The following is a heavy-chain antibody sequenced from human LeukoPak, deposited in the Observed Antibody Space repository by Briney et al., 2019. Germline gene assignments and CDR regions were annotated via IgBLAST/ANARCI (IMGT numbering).Heavy chain of an antibody. Sequence: PSETPSLTCTVSGGSISSSSYYWGWIRQPPGKGLEWIGSIYYSGSTYYNPSLKSRVTISVDTSKNQFSLKLSSVTAADTAVYYCARHTEQQLPYFDYWGQRTLVTVSS. CDR3: ARHTEQQLPYFDY. V-gene: IGHV4-39*01. D-gene: IGHD6-13*01. CDR2: IYYSGST. J-gene: IGHJ4*02. CDR1: GGSISSSSYY.